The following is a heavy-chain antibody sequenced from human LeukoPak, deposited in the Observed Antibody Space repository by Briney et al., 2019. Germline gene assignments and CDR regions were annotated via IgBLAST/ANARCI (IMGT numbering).Heavy chain of an antibody. J-gene: IGHJ5*02. CDR2: LYHTGST. V-gene: IGHV4-38-2*02. CDR3: ARGLRWQQFSSGQNWFDP. CDR1: GYSISSGYY. Sequence: SETLSLTCTVSGYSISSGYYWGWIRQPPGKGLEWIGSLYHTGSTYYNPSLKSRVTISVDTSKNQFSLKLSSVTAADTAVYYCARGLRWQQFSSGQNWFDPWGQGTLVTVSS. D-gene: IGHD5-24*01.